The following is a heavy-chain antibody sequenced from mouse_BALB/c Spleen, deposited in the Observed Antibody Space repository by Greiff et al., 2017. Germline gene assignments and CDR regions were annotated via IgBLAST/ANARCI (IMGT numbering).Heavy chain of an antibody. CDR1: GFTFSSYA. J-gene: IGHJ2*01. CDR2: ISSGGST. Sequence: EVQLVESGGGLVKPGGSLKLSCAASGFTFSSYAMSWVRQTPEKRLEWVASISSGGSTYYPDSVKGRFTISRDNARNILYLQMSSLRSEDTAMYYCVRDDYDGDYWGQGTTLTVSS. D-gene: IGHD2-4*01. V-gene: IGHV5-6-5*01. CDR3: VRDDYDGDY.